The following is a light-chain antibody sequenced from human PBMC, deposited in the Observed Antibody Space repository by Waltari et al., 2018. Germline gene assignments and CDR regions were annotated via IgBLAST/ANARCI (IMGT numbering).Light chain of an antibody. J-gene: IGKJ5*01. CDR3: QQYDLWPIT. V-gene: IGKV3-15*01. Sequence: EIIMTQSPGTLSVSLGERATLSCRASQSVGGNLAWYQQKPGQAPRLLMYVGSSRATGIPARFSGSGSGTDFTLTINNVHSEDSAVYYCQQYDLWPITFGQGTRL. CDR2: VGS. CDR1: QSVGGN.